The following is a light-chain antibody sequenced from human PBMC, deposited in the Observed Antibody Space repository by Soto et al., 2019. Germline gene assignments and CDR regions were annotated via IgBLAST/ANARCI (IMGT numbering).Light chain of an antibody. CDR1: QSVVHSNGYNY. V-gene: IGKV2-28*01. J-gene: IGKJ4*01. CDR2: KAS. CDR3: QQYPHWPPLT. Sequence: MLVSQSPLSLPVTPGDPASISCRSSQSVVHSNGYNYFARSQQKPGKAPKLLIYKASTLKSGVPSRFSGSGSGTELTLTISSLQSDAFAVYYSQQYPHWPPLTFAGGTKVDI.